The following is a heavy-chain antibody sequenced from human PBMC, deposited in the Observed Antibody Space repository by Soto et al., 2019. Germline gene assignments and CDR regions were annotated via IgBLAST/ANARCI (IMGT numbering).Heavy chain of an antibody. CDR2: ISAYNGYT. V-gene: IGHV1-18*01. CDR3: ARGGCISTSSRDDGIDV. CDR1: GYTFVSYG. J-gene: IGHJ6*02. D-gene: IGHD2-2*01. Sequence: ASVKVSCKASGYTFVSYGITWVRQAPGQGLEWMGWISAYNGYTNYAQKLQGRVTMTTDTSTSTAYMELRSLRSDDTAVYYCARGGCISTSSRDDGIDVRAQRNTLTVS.